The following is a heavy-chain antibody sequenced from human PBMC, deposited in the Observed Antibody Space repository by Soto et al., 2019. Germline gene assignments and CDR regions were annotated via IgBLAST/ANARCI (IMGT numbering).Heavy chain of an antibody. CDR3: ARGYSHYAH. D-gene: IGHD4-4*01. V-gene: IGHV4-61*01. J-gene: IGHJ4*02. CDR2: IYYSGPS. Sequence: PSETLSLTCTVSGGSVSIDSNLWSWIRQPPGKGLEWIGYIYYSGPSRYNPSLESRVTISIDSSKNQVSLTLTSVTAADTAVYYCARGYSHYAHWGRGTLVTVSS. CDR1: GGSVSIDSNL.